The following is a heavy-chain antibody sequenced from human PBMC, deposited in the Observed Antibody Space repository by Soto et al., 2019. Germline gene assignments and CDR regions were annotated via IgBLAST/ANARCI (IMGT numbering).Heavy chain of an antibody. Sequence: SETLSLTCAVSGGSISSVGYSCNWIRQPPGKGLEWIGYIYHSGSTYYNPSLKSRVTISVDRSKNQFSLKLSSVTAADTAVYYCARDRDDDGWGSYRSVTYFYYRAQRTLVPVSS. CDR2: IYHSGST. J-gene: IGHJ4*02. V-gene: IGHV4-30-2*01. CDR1: GGSISSVGYS. D-gene: IGHD3-16*02. CDR3: ARDRDDDGWGSYRSVTYFYY.